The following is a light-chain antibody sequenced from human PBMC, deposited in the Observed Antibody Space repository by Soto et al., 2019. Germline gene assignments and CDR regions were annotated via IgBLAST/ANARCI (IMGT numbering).Light chain of an antibody. CDR1: QSVSSNY. J-gene: IGKJ1*01. CDR3: QQYGSSPWT. Sequence: EIVLTQSPGTLSLSPGERATLSCRASQSVSSNYLAWYQQKRGQATRPLIYGASSRATGIPDRFSGSGAGTDFTLTISRLESEDFAVYYCQQYGSSPWTFGQGTKVEIK. V-gene: IGKV3-20*01. CDR2: GAS.